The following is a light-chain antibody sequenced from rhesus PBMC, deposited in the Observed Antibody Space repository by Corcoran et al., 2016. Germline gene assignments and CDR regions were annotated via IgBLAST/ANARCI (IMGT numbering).Light chain of an antibody. V-gene: IGKV3-35*01. CDR1: QIVSSN. J-gene: IGKJ4*01. CDR2: DAP. CDR3: QQESNWPLT. Sequence: EIVMTQSPATLSLSSGERATPSCRASQIVSSNLAWYRQKPGQAPRLHIDDAPNRATGIPDKFSVSGSGTDVTLTINSLRPDDVGDDYCQQESNWPLTFGGGTKVEIK.